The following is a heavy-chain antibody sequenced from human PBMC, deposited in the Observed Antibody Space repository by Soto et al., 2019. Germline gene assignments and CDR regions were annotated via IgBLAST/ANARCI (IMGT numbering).Heavy chain of an antibody. CDR3: ARYYCSTTTCYSYWLDP. CDR1: GYTFNRYG. D-gene: IGHD2-2*02. V-gene: IGHV1-18*04. J-gene: IGHJ5*02. Sequence: ASVKVSCKASGYTFNRYGIIWVRQAPGQGLEWMGWISAYNGNTNYAQNLQGRVTMTTDTSTSTAYMELRSLRSDDKAVYYCARYYCSTTTCYSYWLDPWGQGTLVTVSS. CDR2: ISAYNGNT.